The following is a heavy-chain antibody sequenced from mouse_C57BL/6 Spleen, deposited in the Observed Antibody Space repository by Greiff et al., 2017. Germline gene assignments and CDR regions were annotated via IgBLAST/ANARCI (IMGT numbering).Heavy chain of an antibody. Sequence: EVKLMESGGGLVKPGGSLKLSCAASGFTFSSYTMSWVRQTPEKRLEWVATISGGGGNTYYPDSVKGRFTISRDNAKNTLYLQMSSLRSEDTALYYCARQVYDNAMDYWGQGTSVTVSS. D-gene: IGHD2-3*01. CDR1: GFTFSSYT. CDR3: ARQVYDNAMDY. V-gene: IGHV5-9*01. J-gene: IGHJ4*01. CDR2: ISGGGGNT.